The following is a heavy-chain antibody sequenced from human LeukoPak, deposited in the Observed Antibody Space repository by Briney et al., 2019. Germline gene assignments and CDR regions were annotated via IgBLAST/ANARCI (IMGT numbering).Heavy chain of an antibody. Sequence: PGGSLRLSCTASGFTFTSYAMSWVRQAPGKGLEWVSVISGTGGSTNHADSVKGRFTISRDNSKNTLYLQINSLRAEDTAVYYCAKESGDDSSGYYEVFDYWGQGTLVTVSS. CDR2: ISGTGGST. CDR3: AKESGDDSSGYYEVFDY. V-gene: IGHV3-23*01. D-gene: IGHD3-22*01. J-gene: IGHJ4*02. CDR1: GFTFTSYA.